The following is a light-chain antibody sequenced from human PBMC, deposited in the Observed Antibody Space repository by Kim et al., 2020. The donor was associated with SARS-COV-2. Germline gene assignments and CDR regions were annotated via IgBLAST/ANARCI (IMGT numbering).Light chain of an antibody. CDR2: YDG. CDR1: DIGSKS. Sequence: APGKTARITCGADDIGSKSVHWYQQKPGQAPVLVIYYDGDRPSGIPERFSGSNSENTATLTITRVEAGDEADYYCQVWDVSTDHVVFGGGTQLTVL. V-gene: IGLV3-21*04. J-gene: IGLJ3*02. CDR3: QVWDVSTDHVV.